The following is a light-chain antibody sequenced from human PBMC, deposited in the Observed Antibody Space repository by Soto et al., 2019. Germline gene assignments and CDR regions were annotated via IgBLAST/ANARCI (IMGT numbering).Light chain of an antibody. CDR1: QSVSDNQ. CDR2: GAS. CDR3: QQYDSSPT. J-gene: IGKJ1*01. Sequence: IVLTQSPGTLSLSPGGRASLSCRASQSVSDNQLAWYQQKTGQAPRLLIHGASSRAAGIPDRFSGSGSGTDFTLTISRLGPEDFAVYYCQQYDSSPTFGQGTKVEI. V-gene: IGKV3-20*01.